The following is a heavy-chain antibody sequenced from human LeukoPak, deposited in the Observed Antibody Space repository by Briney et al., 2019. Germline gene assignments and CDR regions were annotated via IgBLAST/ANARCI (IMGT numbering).Heavy chain of an antibody. CDR2: MNPNSGGT. J-gene: IGHJ4*02. D-gene: IGHD1-26*01. CDR1: GYTFTGYY. Sequence: GASVKVSCKASGYTFTGYYMHWVRQAPGQGLEWMGWMNPNSGGTNYAQTFQGRVTMTRDTSISTAYMELSRLRSDDTAVYYCAREVWSGSYYENYWGQGTLVTVSS. CDR3: AREVWSGSYYENY. V-gene: IGHV1-2*02.